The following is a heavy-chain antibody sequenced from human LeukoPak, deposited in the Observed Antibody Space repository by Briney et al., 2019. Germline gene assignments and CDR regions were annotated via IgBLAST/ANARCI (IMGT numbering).Heavy chain of an antibody. CDR3: ATYINWVAGDV. CDR1: GFIFSESW. D-gene: IGHD7-27*01. V-gene: IGHV3-7*01. CDR2: INHEGGGI. J-gene: IGHJ6*02. Sequence: QSGGSLRLSCAASGFIFSESWMSWVRQVPGQGLEWVAHINHEGGGIQYVDSVKGRFTISRDNAKGSVYLQMNSLRAEDTAIYHCATYINWVAGDVWGQGTPVIVSS.